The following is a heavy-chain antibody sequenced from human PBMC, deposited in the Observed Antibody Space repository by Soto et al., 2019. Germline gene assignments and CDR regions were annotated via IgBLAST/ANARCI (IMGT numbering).Heavy chain of an antibody. CDR3: AKKFCSGFDCTLPVFDI. V-gene: IGHV3-23*01. CDR1: GFTFDNYA. D-gene: IGHD3-3*01. CDR2: ITGSGGAT. Sequence: EVQLLESGGGLVQPGGSLRLSCAASGFTFDNYAMSWVRQAPGKGLEWVSAITGSGGATFYSDSVKGRFTISRDNSRNTLSLKMNTLRAEDPAKFCCAKKFCSGFDCTLPVFDIWGQGEMVPVSS. J-gene: IGHJ3*02.